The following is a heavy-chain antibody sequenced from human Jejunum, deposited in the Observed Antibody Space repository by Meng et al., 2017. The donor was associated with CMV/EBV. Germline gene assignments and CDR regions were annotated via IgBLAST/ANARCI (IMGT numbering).Heavy chain of an antibody. CDR1: FTFSHYD. CDR3: TRGDSVDGAMVGGY. Sequence: FTFSHYDMNWVRQASRKGLEWVSYISRGGTTIYYADSVKGRFTISRDNAKNSLYLQMNSLRAEDTAVYYCTRGDSVDGAMVGGYWGQGTLVTV. V-gene: IGHV3-48*03. CDR2: ISRGGTTI. D-gene: IGHD5-18*01. J-gene: IGHJ4*02.